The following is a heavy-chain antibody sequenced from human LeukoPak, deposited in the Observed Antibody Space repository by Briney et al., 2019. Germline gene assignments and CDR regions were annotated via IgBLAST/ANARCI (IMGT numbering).Heavy chain of an antibody. CDR3: ARDVLVVVPAAVDAFDI. D-gene: IGHD2-2*01. Sequence: SQTLSLTCAISGDSVSSNSAAWNWIRQSPSRGLEWLGRTYYRSKWYNDYAVSVKSRITINPDTSKNQFSLQLNSVTPEDTAVYYCARDVLVVVPAAVDAFDIWGQGTMVTVSS. CDR2: TYYRSKWYN. J-gene: IGHJ3*02. CDR1: GDSVSSNSAA. V-gene: IGHV6-1*01.